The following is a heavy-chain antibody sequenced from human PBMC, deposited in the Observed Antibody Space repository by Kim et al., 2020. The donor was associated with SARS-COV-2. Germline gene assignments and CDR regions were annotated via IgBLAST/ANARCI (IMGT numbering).Heavy chain of an antibody. CDR3: VRDVGEGAVGPLHWFKWLDP. J-gene: IGHJ5*02. CDR1: GFTFTDYW. CDR2: ISQHGTET. V-gene: IGHV3-74*01. D-gene: IGHD3-10*01. Sequence: GGSLRLSCAASGFTFTDYWIQWIRQAPGKGLEWVSHISQHGTETDYADSVKGRFTVSRDNAKNAVYLQMNSLRQEDTAMDYCVRDVGEGAVGPLHWFKWLDPWGPGNVVTVSS.